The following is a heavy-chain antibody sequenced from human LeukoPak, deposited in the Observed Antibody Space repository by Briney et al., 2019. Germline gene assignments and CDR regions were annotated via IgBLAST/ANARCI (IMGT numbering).Heavy chain of an antibody. D-gene: IGHD2-2*01. CDR1: AYTFTNYD. V-gene: IGHV1-2*04. CDR3: ARGYCSSTSCYGVTPFDY. J-gene: IGHJ4*02. CDR2: INPNSGGT. Sequence: ASVKVSCKASAYTFTNYDVTWVRQAPGQGLEWMGWINPNSGGTNYAQKFQGWVTMTRDTSISTAYMELSRLRSDDTAVYYCARGYCSSTSCYGVTPFDYWGQGTLVTVSS.